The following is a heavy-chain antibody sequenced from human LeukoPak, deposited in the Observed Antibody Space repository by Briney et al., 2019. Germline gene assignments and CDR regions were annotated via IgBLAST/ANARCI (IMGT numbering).Heavy chain of an antibody. D-gene: IGHD3-9*01. CDR3: ARGILTGPIYAFDN. J-gene: IGHJ3*02. CDR2: IYYSGST. Sequence: SETVSLTCTVSGGAISTYYWSWIRQPPGKGLEWIGHIYYSGSTNYNPSLKSRVTISVDTSKNQFSLKLSSVTAADTAVYYCARGILTGPIYAFDNWGQGTMVTVSS. CDR1: GGAISTYY. V-gene: IGHV4-59*01.